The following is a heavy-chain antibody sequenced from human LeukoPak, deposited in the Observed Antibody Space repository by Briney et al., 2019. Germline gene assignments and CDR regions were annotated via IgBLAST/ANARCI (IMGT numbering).Heavy chain of an antibody. D-gene: IGHD1-14*01. CDR1: GFTFSSYW. V-gene: IGHV3-74*01. CDR3: ARGPLTTSQRSLGY. Sequence: PGGSLRLSCAASGFTFSSYWMHWVRQAPGRGLVWVSRINSDGSIINYADSVKSRFTISRDNAKNTLYLQMNSLRADDAAVYYCARGPLTTSQRSLGYWGQGTLVTVSS. J-gene: IGHJ4*02. CDR2: INSDGSII.